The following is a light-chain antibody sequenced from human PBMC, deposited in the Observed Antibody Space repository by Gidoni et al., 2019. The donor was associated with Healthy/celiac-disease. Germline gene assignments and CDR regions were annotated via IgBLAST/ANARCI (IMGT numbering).Light chain of an antibody. Sequence: EIVFTQSPGTLSLSPWERSTLSCRASQSVSSNYLAWYQQKPGQAPRLLIYGESSRATGIPYRFSGSGSGTDFTLSISRLEPEDFAVYYCQQYGSSPPRTFGQGTKVEIK. CDR1: QSVSSNY. CDR3: QQYGSSPPRT. V-gene: IGKV3-20*01. CDR2: GES. J-gene: IGKJ1*01.